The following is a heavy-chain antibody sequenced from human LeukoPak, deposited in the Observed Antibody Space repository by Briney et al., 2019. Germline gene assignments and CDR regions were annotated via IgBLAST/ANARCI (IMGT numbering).Heavy chain of an antibody. D-gene: IGHD3-10*01. Sequence: PSETLSLTRAVSGGSISSSNWWSWVRQPPGKGLEWIGEIYHSGSTNYNPSLKSRVTISVDKSKNQFSLKLSSVTAADTAVYYCARDLAVRGVMFDYWGQGTLVTVSS. CDR3: ARDLAVRGVMFDY. J-gene: IGHJ4*02. CDR2: IYHSGST. CDR1: GGSISSSNW. V-gene: IGHV4-4*02.